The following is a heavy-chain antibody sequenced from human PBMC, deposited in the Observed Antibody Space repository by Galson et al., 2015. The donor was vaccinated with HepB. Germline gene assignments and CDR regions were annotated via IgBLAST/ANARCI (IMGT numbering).Heavy chain of an antibody. CDR1: GGTFSSYT. J-gene: IGHJ4*02. CDR2: IIPILGIA. V-gene: IGHV1-69*02. CDR3: ARGHFYGDDYGGNFDY. D-gene: IGHD4-23*01. Sequence: SVKVSCKASGGTFSSYTISWVRQAPGQGLEWMGRIIPILGIANYAQKFQGRVTITADKSTSTAYMELSSLRSEDTAVYYCARGHFYGDDYGGNFDYWGQGTLVTVSS.